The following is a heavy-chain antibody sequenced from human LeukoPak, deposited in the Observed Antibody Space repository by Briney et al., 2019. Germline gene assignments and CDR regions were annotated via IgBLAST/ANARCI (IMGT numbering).Heavy chain of an antibody. J-gene: IGHJ4*02. CDR2: VYYTGNT. CDR1: GGSFSGYY. CDR3: ANYDGAPRY. Sequence: SETLSLTCAVYGGSFSGYYWSWIRQPPGKGLEWIGYVYYTGNTNYSPSLKSRATISVDTSKNQFSLRLSSVTAADTAVYYCANYDGAPRYWGQGTLVTVSS. V-gene: IGHV4-59*08. D-gene: IGHD3-16*01.